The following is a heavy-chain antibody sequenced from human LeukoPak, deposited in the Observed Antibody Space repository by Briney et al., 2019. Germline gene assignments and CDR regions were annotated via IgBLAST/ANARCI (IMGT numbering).Heavy chain of an antibody. V-gene: IGHV3-7*01. D-gene: IGHD3-10*01. CDR3: ARQAAYYYGSGSYYRWFDP. CDR1: GFTFSSYW. Sequence: GGSLRLSCAASGFTFSSYWMRWVRQAPGKGLEWVANIKQDGSEKYYVDSVRGRFTVSRDNAKKLLFLQMNGLRVEDTAVYHCARQAAYYYGSGSYYRWFDPWGQGTLVTVSS. CDR2: IKQDGSEK. J-gene: IGHJ5*02.